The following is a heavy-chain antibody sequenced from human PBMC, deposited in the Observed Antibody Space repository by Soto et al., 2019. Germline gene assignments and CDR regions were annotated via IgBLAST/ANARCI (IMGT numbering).Heavy chain of an antibody. CDR1: GFTFRSYD. D-gene: IGHD4-4*01. CDR3: AKGSGVYDYNGRPGY. J-gene: IGHJ4*02. Sequence: QVQLVESGGGVVQPGRSLRLSCAASGFTFRSYDLHWVRQAPGKGLEWVATISYDESDRYYADSVKGRFTISRDNSKNTLFLQMNSLRPEDTAVYHCAKGSGVYDYNGRPGYWGQGTLVTVSS. CDR2: ISYDESDR. V-gene: IGHV3-30*18.